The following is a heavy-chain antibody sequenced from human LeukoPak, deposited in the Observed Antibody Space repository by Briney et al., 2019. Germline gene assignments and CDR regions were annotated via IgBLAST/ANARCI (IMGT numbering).Heavy chain of an antibody. CDR2: INHSGST. V-gene: IGHV4-34*01. CDR1: GGSFSGYY. CDR3: ARGRDYYGSGSYWENRNRYYFDY. Sequence: PSETLSLTCAVYGGSFSGYYWSWIRQPPGKGLEWIGEINHSGSTNYNPSLKSRVTISVDTSKNQFSLKLSSVTAADTAVYYCARGRDYYGSGSYWENRNRYYFDYWGQGTLVTVSS. J-gene: IGHJ4*02. D-gene: IGHD3-10*01.